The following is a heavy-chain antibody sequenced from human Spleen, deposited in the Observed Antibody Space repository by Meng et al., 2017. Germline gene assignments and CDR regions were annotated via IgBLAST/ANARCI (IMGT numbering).Heavy chain of an antibody. J-gene: IGHJ6*02. Sequence: ASVKVSCKASGYTFINYDINWVRQATGQGLEWMGWMTPNNGNTGYAQKFQGRVTMTTNTSISTAYMELSSLRSEDTAVYYCARVVVVATASGNHYYYYYGLDVWGQGTRVTSP. CDR3: ARVVVVATASGNHYYYYYGLDV. D-gene: IGHD2-21*02. CDR2: MTPNNGNT. CDR1: GYTFINYD. V-gene: IGHV1-8*01.